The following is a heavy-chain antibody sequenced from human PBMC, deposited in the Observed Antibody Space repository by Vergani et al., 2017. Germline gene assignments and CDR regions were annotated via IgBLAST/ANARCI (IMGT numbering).Heavy chain of an antibody. J-gene: IGHJ6*02. D-gene: IGHD3-10*01. V-gene: IGHV1-18*01. CDR3: ARVRSADLXDRSGVTMVRVVIIMLDDGMDV. Sequence: QVQLVQSGAEVKKPGASVKVSCKASGYTFTSYGISWVRQAPGQGLEWMGWISAYNGKTNYAQKLQGRVTMTTDTSTSTAYMELRSLRSDDTAVYYCARVRSADLXDRSGVTMVRVVIIMLDDGMDVWGQGTTVTVSS. CDR2: ISAYNGKT. CDR1: GYTFTSYG.